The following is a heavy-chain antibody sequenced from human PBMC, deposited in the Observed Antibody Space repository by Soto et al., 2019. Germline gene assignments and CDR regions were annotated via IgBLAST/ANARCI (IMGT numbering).Heavy chain of an antibody. Sequence: GGSLRLSCAASGFTFSSYAMSWVRQAPGKGLEWVSAISGSGGSTYYADSVKGRFTISRDNSKNTLYLQMNSLRAEDTAVYYCAKATAYYDFWSGSNPYGMDVWGQGTTVTVSS. D-gene: IGHD3-3*01. CDR2: ISGSGGST. CDR3: AKATAYYDFWSGSNPYGMDV. CDR1: GFTFSSYA. J-gene: IGHJ6*02. V-gene: IGHV3-23*01.